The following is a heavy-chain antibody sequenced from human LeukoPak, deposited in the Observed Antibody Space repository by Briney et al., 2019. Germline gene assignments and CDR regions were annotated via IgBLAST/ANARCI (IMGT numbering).Heavy chain of an antibody. J-gene: IGHJ3*02. D-gene: IGHD3-22*01. CDR2: ISTYNGDT. CDR1: GYTFTGYY. V-gene: IGHV1-18*04. Sequence: GASVKVSCKASGYTFTGYYMHWVRQAPGQGLEWMGWISTYNGDTKYAQKLQGRVTMTADTSTSTTYMELSSLRSEDTAVYYCATGPESSGYYRGDAFDIWGQGTMVTVSS. CDR3: ATGPESSGYYRGDAFDI.